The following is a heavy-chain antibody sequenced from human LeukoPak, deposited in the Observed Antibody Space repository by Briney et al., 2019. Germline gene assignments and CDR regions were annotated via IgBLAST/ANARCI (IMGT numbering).Heavy chain of an antibody. Sequence: ASVKVSCKASGYTFTSYYIHWVRQAPGQGLEWMGIINPSGGSTSYAQKFQGRVTMTRDTSTSTVYMELSSLRSEDTAVYYCARRKDIYSSSWYWDAFDIWGQGTMVTVSS. CDR3: ARRKDIYSSSWYWDAFDI. CDR1: GYTFTSYY. CDR2: INPSGGST. V-gene: IGHV1-46*01. D-gene: IGHD6-13*01. J-gene: IGHJ3*02.